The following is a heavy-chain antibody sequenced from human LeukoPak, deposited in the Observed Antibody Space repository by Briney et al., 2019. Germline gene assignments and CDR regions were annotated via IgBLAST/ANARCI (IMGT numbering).Heavy chain of an antibody. CDR3: ARDRELLGSDY. CDR2: IYSGGST. D-gene: IGHD1-26*01. Sequence: GGSLRLSCAASGFTFSNYAMSWVRQAPGKGLEWVSVIYSGGSTYYADSVKGRFTISRDNSKNTLYLQMNSLRAEDTAVYYCARDRELLGSDYWGQGTLVTVSS. CDR1: GFTFSNYA. V-gene: IGHV3-53*01. J-gene: IGHJ4*02.